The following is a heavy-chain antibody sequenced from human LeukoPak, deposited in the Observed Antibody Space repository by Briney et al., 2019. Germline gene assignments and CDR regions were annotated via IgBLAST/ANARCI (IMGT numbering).Heavy chain of an antibody. CDR2: INHSGST. Sequence: SETLSLTCAVSGYSISSGYYWGWIRQPPGKGLEWIGEINHSGSTNYNPSLMSRVTISVDTSKNQFSLKLSSVTAADTAVYYCARGRIRGRFLEWSLGGHFAYWGQGTLVTVSS. J-gene: IGHJ4*02. V-gene: IGHV4-38-2*01. CDR3: ARGRIRGRFLEWSLGGHFAY. CDR1: GYSISSGYY. D-gene: IGHD3-3*01.